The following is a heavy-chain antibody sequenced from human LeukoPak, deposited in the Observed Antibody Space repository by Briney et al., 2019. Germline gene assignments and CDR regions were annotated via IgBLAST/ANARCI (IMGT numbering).Heavy chain of an antibody. J-gene: IGHJ4*02. V-gene: IGHV4-59*02. Sequence: SETLSLTCTVSGGSVSSYYWNWIRQPPGRGLEWIGYIYYTGSTYYNPSLKSRVTISVDRSKNQFSLKLSSVTAADTAVYYCARAPIAVAGTDYYFDYWGQGTLVTVSS. CDR3: ARAPIAVAGTDYYFDY. CDR1: GGSVSSYY. D-gene: IGHD6-19*01. CDR2: IYYTGST.